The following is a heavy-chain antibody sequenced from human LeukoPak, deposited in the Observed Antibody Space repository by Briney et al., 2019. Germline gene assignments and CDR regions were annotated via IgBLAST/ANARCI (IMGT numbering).Heavy chain of an antibody. J-gene: IGHJ4*02. D-gene: IGHD3-22*01. CDR3: ARDLPGGPDYYDSSGFDY. CDR2: ISAYNGNT. Sequence: ASVKVSCKASGYTFTSYGISWVRQAPGQGLEWMGWISAYNGNTNYAQKLQGRVTMTTDTSTSTAYMELRSLRSDDTAVYYCARDLPGGPDYYDSSGFDYWGQGTLVTVSS. V-gene: IGHV1-18*01. CDR1: GYTFTSYG.